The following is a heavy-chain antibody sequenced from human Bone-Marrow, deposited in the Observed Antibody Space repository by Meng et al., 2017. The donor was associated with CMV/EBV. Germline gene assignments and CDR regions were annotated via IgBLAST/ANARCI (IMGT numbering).Heavy chain of an antibody. CDR1: GYTFTAYY. CDR3: ARQIVVDSAFDI. J-gene: IGHJ3*02. CDR2: INPNSGGT. V-gene: IGHV1-2*02. D-gene: IGHD2-2*01. Sequence: ASVKVSCKPSGYTFTAYYMHWVRQAPGQGLEWMGWINPNSGGTKYAQKFRGRVTMTRNTSISTAYMELSSLRSEDTAVYYCARQIVVDSAFDIWGQGTMVTVSS.